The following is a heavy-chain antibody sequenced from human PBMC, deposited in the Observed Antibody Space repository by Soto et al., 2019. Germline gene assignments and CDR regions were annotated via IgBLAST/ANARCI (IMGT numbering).Heavy chain of an antibody. D-gene: IGHD2-15*01. V-gene: IGHV1-3*01. CDR2: INAGNGIT. J-gene: IGHJ1*01. Sequence: GASVKVSCKASGYTFTSYAMHWVRQAPGQRLEWMGWINAGNGITKYSQKFQGRVTITRDTSASTAYMELSSLRSEDTAVYYCARGVGYCSGGSCFQHWGQGTLVTVSS. CDR1: GYTFTSYA. CDR3: ARGVGYCSGGSCFQH.